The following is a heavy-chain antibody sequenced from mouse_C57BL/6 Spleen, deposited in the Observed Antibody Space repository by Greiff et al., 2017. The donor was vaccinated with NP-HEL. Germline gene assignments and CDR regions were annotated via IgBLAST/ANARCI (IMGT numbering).Heavy chain of an antibody. V-gene: IGHV1-39*01. J-gene: IGHJ1*03. CDR1: GYSFTDYN. CDR3: SRSDGGLPRFAF. Sequence: EAQLLQSGPELVKPGASVKISCKASGYSFTDYNMNWVKQSHGKSLEWIGVISPNYGTTSYNQKVKGKATLTGDQAYSTDFMQLNSLTSEDSSVYYCSRSDGGLPRFAFWGTGTTVTVSS. D-gene: IGHD2-2*01. CDR2: ISPNYGTT.